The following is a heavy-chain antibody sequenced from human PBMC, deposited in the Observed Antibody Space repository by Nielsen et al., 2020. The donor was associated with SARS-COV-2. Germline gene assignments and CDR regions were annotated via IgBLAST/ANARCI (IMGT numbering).Heavy chain of an antibody. V-gene: IGHV3-48*03. Sequence: GESLKISCVASGFIFSTYEMNWVRQAPGKGLEWVAYISSSGAIIYYADSMKGRFSISRDNAKNSLDLQLNRLRADDTAVYYCARKPSGYGDYVGFDYWGQGTLVTVSS. CDR2: ISSSGAII. CDR1: GFIFSTYE. CDR3: ARKPSGYGDYVGFDY. D-gene: IGHD4-17*01. J-gene: IGHJ4*02.